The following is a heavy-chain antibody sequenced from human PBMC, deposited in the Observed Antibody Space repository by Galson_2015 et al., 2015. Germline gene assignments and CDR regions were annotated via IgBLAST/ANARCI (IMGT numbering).Heavy chain of an antibody. CDR1: GFTFNNYW. V-gene: IGHV3-74*01. D-gene: IGHD1-26*01. CDR2: VNNDGRGT. J-gene: IGHJ5*02. CDR3: ARGGRAGATPDP. Sequence: SLRLSCAASGFTFNNYWMHWVRQAPGKGLERVSYVNNDGRGTTYADSVQGRFTASRDNTKNMVYLQMNSLRVEDTAVYFCARGGRAGATPDPWGQGVLVIVSS.